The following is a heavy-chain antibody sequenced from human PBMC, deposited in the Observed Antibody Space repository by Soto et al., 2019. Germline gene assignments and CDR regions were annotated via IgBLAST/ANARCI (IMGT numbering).Heavy chain of an antibody. Sequence: EVQLVESGGGLVQPGGSLKLSCAASGFTFSGSAMHWVRQASGKGLEWVGRIRSKANSYATAYAASVKGRFTISRDDSKTTAYLQMNSLKTEDTAVYYCTRGTYYYGSGWGQGTLVTVSS. J-gene: IGHJ4*02. D-gene: IGHD3-10*01. CDR2: IRSKANSYAT. CDR3: TRGTYYYGSG. CDR1: GFTFSGSA. V-gene: IGHV3-73*01.